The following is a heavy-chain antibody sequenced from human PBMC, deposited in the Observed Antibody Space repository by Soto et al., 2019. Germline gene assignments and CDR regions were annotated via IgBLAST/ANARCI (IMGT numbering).Heavy chain of an antibody. D-gene: IGHD3-3*01. CDR1: GFTFSDYY. V-gene: IGHV3-11*01. Sequence: VGSLRLSCAASGFTFSDYYMSWIRQAPGKGLEWVSYISSSGSTIYYADSVKGRFTISRDNAKNSLYLQMNSLRAEDTAVYYCARDSITIFGVVINFDYWGQGTLVTVSS. J-gene: IGHJ4*02. CDR3: ARDSITIFGVVINFDY. CDR2: ISSSGSTI.